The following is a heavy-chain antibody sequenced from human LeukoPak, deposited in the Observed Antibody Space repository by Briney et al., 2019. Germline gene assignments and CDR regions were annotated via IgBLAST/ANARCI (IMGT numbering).Heavy chain of an antibody. CDR3: ARDPQTYYDFWSGYWGYYFDY. V-gene: IGHV4-38-2*02. CDR1: GYSISSGYY. J-gene: IGHJ4*02. D-gene: IGHD3-3*01. Sequence: SETLSLTCAVSGYSISSGYYWGWIRQPPGKGLEWIGSIYHSGSTYYNPSLKSRVTISVDTSKNQFSLKLSSVTAADTAVYYSARDPQTYYDFWSGYWGYYFDYWGQGTLVTVSS. CDR2: IYHSGST.